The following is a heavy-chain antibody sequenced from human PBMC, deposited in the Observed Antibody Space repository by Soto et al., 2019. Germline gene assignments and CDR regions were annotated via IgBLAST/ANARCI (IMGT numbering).Heavy chain of an antibody. D-gene: IGHD2-2*02. CDR1: GFDFNKYA. J-gene: IGHJ4*02. Sequence: WGSLRLSCAAFGFDFNKYAMTWVRQAPGKGLQWVSSITSNGDSTYYADSVKGRFTTSRDNSKNTLYLQMNSLRADDTAVFYCAKDSPSYTTSPFYFDSWGQGTLVTVYS. V-gene: IGHV3-23*01. CDR2: ITSNGDST. CDR3: AKDSPSYTTSPFYFDS.